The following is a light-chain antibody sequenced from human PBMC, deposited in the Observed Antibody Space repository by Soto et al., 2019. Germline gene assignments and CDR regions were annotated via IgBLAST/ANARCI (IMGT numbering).Light chain of an antibody. V-gene: IGLV2-14*01. J-gene: IGLJ1*01. Sequence: LTQPASVSGSPGQSITISCTGTSNDVGTYNYVSWYQQHPGKAPKLMIYEVSNRPSGVSTRFSGSKSGNTASLTISGLQAEDEADYYCSSYISSITPVVFGTGTKVTVL. CDR3: SSYISSITPVV. CDR1: SNDVGTYNY. CDR2: EVS.